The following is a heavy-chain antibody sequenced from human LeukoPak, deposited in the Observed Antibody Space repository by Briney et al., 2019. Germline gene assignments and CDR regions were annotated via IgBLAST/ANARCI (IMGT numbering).Heavy chain of an antibody. V-gene: IGHV4-34*01. CDR1: GGSFSDYY. Sequence: SETLSLTCAVFGGSFSDYYWSWIRHPPGKGLEWIGEINHSGSSNYNPSLKSRVTISVDMSKNQISLKLGSVTAADTAVYYCARGGNYNSLNYWGQGTLVTVSS. J-gene: IGHJ4*02. D-gene: IGHD5-24*01. CDR3: ARGGNYNSLNY. CDR2: INHSGSS.